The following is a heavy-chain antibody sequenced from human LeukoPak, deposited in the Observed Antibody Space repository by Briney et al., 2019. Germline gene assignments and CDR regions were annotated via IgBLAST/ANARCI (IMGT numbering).Heavy chain of an antibody. J-gene: IGHJ3*02. D-gene: IGHD1-26*01. Sequence: EGSLRLSCAASGFTFSSYARSWVRQAPGKGLEWISAISGSGGSTYYADSVKGRFTISRDNSKNTLYLQMNSLRAEDTAVYYCAKDGMVGATVSAFDIWGQGTMATVSS. CDR3: AKDGMVGATVSAFDI. CDR2: ISGSGGST. CDR1: GFTFSSYA. V-gene: IGHV3-23*01.